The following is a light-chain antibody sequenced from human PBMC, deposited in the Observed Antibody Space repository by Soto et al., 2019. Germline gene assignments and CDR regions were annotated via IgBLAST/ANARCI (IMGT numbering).Light chain of an antibody. Sequence: EIVMTQSPATLSVSPGERATLSCRASQSVSSNLAWYQQKPGQAPRLLIYGASNRATGIPARFSGSGSGTEFTLTISSLQSEDFAVYYCQQYGTSPLTFGGGTKVDI. CDR3: QQYGTSPLT. V-gene: IGKV3-15*01. CDR1: QSVSSN. J-gene: IGKJ4*01. CDR2: GAS.